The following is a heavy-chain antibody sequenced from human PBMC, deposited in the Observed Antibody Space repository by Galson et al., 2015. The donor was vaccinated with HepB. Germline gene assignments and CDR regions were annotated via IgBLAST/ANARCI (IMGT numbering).Heavy chain of an antibody. Sequence: LTCTVSGGSISSGGYYWSWIRQHPGKGLEWIGYINQSGSANYNPSLKSRVTISVDTSKNQFSLKLSSVTGADTAVYYCARGLWLPYQLSRWGYYYYGMDVWGQGTTVTVSS. J-gene: IGHJ6*02. V-gene: IGHV4-31*03. CDR2: INQSGSA. D-gene: IGHD2-2*01. CDR3: ARGLWLPYQLSRWGYYYYGMDV. CDR1: GGSISSGGYY.